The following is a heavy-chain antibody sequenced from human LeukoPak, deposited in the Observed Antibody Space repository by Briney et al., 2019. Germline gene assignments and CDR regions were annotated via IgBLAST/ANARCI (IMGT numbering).Heavy chain of an antibody. Sequence: SETLSLTRTVSGRSISSYYWSWIRQPPGKGLEWVGYIYYSGSTNYNPSLKSRGTISVDTSKNQFSLKLSSVTAADTAVYYCARVSGYKGTDFDYWGQGTLVTVSS. CDR1: GRSISSYY. V-gene: IGHV4-59*08. CDR2: IYYSGST. D-gene: IGHD5-12*01. J-gene: IGHJ4*02. CDR3: ARVSGYKGTDFDY.